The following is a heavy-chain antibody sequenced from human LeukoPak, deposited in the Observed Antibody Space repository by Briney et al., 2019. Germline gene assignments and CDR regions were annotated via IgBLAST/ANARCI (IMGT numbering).Heavy chain of an antibody. D-gene: IGHD3-16*02. J-gene: IGHJ4*02. CDR2: IYYRGST. CDR1: GDSISTSSYY. Sequence: SETLSLTCSVSGDSISTSSYYWGWIRQPPGRGLEGIRTIYYRGSTYYNPSLTSRVTISVDKSTNPFPLKLSSVTAADTAVYYCERGGSYRSFDYWGKGTLATVSS. CDR3: ERGGSYRSFDY. V-gene: IGHV4-39*06.